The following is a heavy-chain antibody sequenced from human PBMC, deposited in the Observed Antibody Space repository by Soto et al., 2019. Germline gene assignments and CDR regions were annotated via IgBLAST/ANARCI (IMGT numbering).Heavy chain of an antibody. CDR3: AREDVVVVASQPFDY. D-gene: IGHD2-15*01. J-gene: IGHJ4*01. CDR1: GYTFTSYA. V-gene: IGHV1-3*01. Sequence: ASVKVSCKASGYTFTSYAMHWVRQAPGQRLEWMGWINAGNGNTKYSQKFQGRVTITRDTSASTAYMELSSLRSEDTAVYYCAREDVVVVASQPFDYWRHGTLVTVSS. CDR2: INAGNGNT.